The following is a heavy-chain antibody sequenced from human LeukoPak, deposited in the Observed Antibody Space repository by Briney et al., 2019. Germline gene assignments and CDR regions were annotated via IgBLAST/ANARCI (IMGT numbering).Heavy chain of an antibody. CDR1: GFTYSSYG. CDR2: ISYDGSNK. CDR3: ARGGSH. Sequence: GRSLRLSCAASGFTYSSYGMHWVRQAPGKGLEWVAVISYDGSNKYYADSVKGRFTISRGNAKNSLYLQMNSLRAEDTDVYYCARGGSHWGQGALVTVSS. D-gene: IGHD3-16*01. V-gene: IGHV3-30*03. J-gene: IGHJ4*02.